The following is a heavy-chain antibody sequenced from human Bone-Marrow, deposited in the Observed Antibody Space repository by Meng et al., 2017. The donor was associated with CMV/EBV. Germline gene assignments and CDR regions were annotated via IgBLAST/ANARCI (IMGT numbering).Heavy chain of an antibody. V-gene: IGHV1-69*05. Sequence: SVKVSCKASGYTFTSYYMHWVRQAPGQGLEWMGGIIPIFGRTKYAQKFQGRVTITTDESTSTAYMELSSLRSEDTAVYYCASRADSTSWFNWFAPWGQGTLVTVSS. CDR3: ASRADSTSWFNWFAP. CDR2: IIPIFGRT. CDR1: GYTFTSYY. D-gene: IGHD2-2*01. J-gene: IGHJ5*02.